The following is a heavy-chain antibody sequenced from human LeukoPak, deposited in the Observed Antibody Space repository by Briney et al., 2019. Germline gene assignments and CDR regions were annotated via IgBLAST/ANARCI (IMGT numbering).Heavy chain of an antibody. Sequence: GGSLRLSCAASGFIFNTYVMHWVRQAPGKGLEWLAFIRYDGSNKNYADSVKGRFTISRDSTKNTLYLQMNSLRAEDTAVYYCAKDTVTTDYWGQGTLVTVSS. CDR1: GFIFNTYV. J-gene: IGHJ4*02. V-gene: IGHV3-30*02. D-gene: IGHD4-17*01. CDR2: IRYDGSNK. CDR3: AKDTVTTDY.